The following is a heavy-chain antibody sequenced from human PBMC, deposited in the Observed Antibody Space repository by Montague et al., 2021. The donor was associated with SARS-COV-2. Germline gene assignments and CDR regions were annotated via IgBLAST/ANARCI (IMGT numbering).Heavy chain of an antibody. CDR2: IYYRGST. CDR1: GGSMTNYY. J-gene: IGHJ4*02. D-gene: IGHD3-10*01. Sequence: SETLSLTCTVSGGSMTNYYWSWIRQPPGKGLEWLAYIYYRGSTSYNPSLMSRVTISVDTSKKQFSLKLSSVTAADTAVYYCARALWFGEKCFDYWGQGTLVTVSS. V-gene: IGHV4-59*08. CDR3: ARALWFGEKCFDY.